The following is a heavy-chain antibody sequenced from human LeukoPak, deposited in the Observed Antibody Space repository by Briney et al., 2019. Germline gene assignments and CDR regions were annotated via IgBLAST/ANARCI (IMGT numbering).Heavy chain of an antibody. CDR2: ISAYNGNT. Sequence: GASVKVSCKASGYTCTSYGISWVRQAPGQGLEWMGWISAYNGNTNYAQKLQGRVTMTTDTSTSTAYMELRSLRSDDTAVYYCARARAGYYYDSSEDYWGQGTLVTVSS. CDR1: GYTCTSYG. D-gene: IGHD3-22*01. CDR3: ARARAGYYYDSSEDY. V-gene: IGHV1-18*01. J-gene: IGHJ4*02.